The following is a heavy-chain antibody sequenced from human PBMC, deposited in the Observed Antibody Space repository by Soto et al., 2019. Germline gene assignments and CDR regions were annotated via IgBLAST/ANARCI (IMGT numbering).Heavy chain of an antibody. D-gene: IGHD2-2*01. V-gene: IGHV3-23*01. J-gene: IGHJ4*02. CDR3: AKGYCSSTSCSFDY. CDR2: ISGTGDTT. Sequence: LRLSFAASVFTFTNFAMNWVRQAPGKGLEWVSVISGTGDTTYNSDSVKGRFTISRDNSMNTAFLQMNSLRAEDTALYYCAKGYCSSTSCSFDYWGQGNVGTVS. CDR1: VFTFTNFA.